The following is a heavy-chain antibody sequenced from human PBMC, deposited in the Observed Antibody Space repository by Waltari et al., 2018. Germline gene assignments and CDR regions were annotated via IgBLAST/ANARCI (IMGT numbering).Heavy chain of an antibody. J-gene: IGHJ6*03. CDR3: AREGFGFGVPAAGYYYYMDV. V-gene: IGHV4-34*01. D-gene: IGHD2-2*01. CDR1: GGSFSGYY. CDR2: INHRGST. Sequence: QVQLQQWGAGLLKPSETLSLTCAVYGGSFSGYYWSWIRQPPGKGREWIGEINHRGSTKSNPSLKSRVTISVDTSKNQFSLKLSSVTAADTAVYYCAREGFGFGVPAAGYYYYMDVWGKGTTVTVSS.